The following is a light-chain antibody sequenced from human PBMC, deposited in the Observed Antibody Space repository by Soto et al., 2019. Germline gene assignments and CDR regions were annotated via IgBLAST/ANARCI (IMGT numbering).Light chain of an antibody. CDR3: QQYYSTPYT. Sequence: DIVMTQSPDSLAVSLGERATINCKSSQTVLYSSNNENYLAWYQQKPGQPPKLLIYWASTRESGVPDRFSGSGSGPDFTLTISSLQAEDVAVYYCQQYYSTPYTFGQGTKLEIK. J-gene: IGKJ2*01. CDR1: QTVLYSSNNENY. CDR2: WAS. V-gene: IGKV4-1*01.